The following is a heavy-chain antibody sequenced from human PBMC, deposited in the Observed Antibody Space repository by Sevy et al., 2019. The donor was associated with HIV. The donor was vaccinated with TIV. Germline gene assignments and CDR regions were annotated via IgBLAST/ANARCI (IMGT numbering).Heavy chain of an antibody. D-gene: IGHD4-4*01. J-gene: IGHJ6*02. Sequence: GGSLRLSCAASGFTFKSYWMTWVRQAPGKGLEWVSHISQSGGTTYYADSVKGRFTISRDNSKNTLYLQMNSLRAEDTAVYYGARELTVPRYYYGMDVWGQGTTVTVSS. CDR1: GFTFKSYW. CDR3: ARELTVPRYYYGMDV. CDR2: ISQSGGTT. V-gene: IGHV3-23*01.